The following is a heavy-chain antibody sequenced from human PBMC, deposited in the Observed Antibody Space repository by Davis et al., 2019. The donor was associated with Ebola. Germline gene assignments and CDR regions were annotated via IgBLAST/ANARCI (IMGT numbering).Heavy chain of an antibody. V-gene: IGHV3-53*01. CDR3: ARVGFRGWYEDN. J-gene: IGHJ4*02. CDR1: GFSVSSNY. D-gene: IGHD6-19*01. Sequence: GGSLRLSCAASGFSVSSNYMSWVRQPPGKGLEWVSVIYVGGSTYYTDSVKGRFTISRDNSKNTLYLQMNTLTEEDTAMYYCARVGFRGWYEDNWGQGTLVTVAS. CDR2: IYVGGST.